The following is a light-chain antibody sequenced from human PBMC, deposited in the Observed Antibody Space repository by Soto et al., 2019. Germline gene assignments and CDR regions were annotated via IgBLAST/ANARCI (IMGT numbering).Light chain of an antibody. V-gene: IGKV3-11*01. CDR1: QSITTY. Sequence: EIVLTQSPATLSLSPGERATLSCRASQSITTYLAWYQQKPGQAPRLLIYDASNRATGIPVRFSGRGSGTDFTLTISSLEPEDYAVYYCQQRYSWPITFGQGTRLEIK. CDR3: QQRYSWPIT. CDR2: DAS. J-gene: IGKJ5*01.